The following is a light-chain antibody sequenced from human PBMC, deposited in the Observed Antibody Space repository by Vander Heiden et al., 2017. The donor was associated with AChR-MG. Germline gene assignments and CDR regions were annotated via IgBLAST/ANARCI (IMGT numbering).Light chain of an antibody. J-gene: IGKJ1*01. Sequence: DIQMTHSPSSLSASLGDRVTITCRASQSISSYLNWYQQKPGQAPKLLIYAASSLQSGVPSRFSGSGSGTDFTLTISSLQPEDFATYYCQQCYSTPLTFGQGTKVEIK. V-gene: IGKV1-39*01. CDR3: QQCYSTPLT. CDR1: QSISSY. CDR2: AAS.